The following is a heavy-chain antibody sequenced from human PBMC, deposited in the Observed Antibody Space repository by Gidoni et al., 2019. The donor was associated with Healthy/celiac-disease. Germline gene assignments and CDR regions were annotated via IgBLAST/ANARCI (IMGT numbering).Heavy chain of an antibody. V-gene: IGHV3-23*01. J-gene: IGHJ3*02. Sequence: EVQLLESGGGLVQPGGSLRLSCAASGFSSSSYAMSWVRQAPGKGLEGVSAISGSGGSTYYADSVKGRFTISRDNSKNTLYLQMNSLRAEDTAVYYCAKDRIAAPSYDAFDIWGQGTMVTVSS. D-gene: IGHD6-6*01. CDR3: AKDRIAAPSYDAFDI. CDR1: GFSSSSYA. CDR2: ISGSGGST.